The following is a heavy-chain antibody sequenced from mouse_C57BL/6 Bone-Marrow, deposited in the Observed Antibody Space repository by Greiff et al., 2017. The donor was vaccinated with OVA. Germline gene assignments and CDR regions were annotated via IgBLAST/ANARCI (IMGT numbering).Heavy chain of an antibody. CDR2: ISSGGSYT. CDR3: AGYDYDVGAY. Sequence: EVMLVESGGDLVKPGGSLKLSCAASGFTFSSYGMSWVRQTPDKRLEWVATISSGGSYTYYPDSAKGRFTISRDNAKNTLYLQMSSLKSEDTAMYYCAGYDYDVGAYWGQGTLVTVSA. V-gene: IGHV5-6*01. CDR1: GFTFSSYG. J-gene: IGHJ3*01. D-gene: IGHD2-4*01.